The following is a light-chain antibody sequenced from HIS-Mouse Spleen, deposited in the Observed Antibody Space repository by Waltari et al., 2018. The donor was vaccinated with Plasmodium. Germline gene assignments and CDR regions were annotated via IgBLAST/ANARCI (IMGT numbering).Light chain of an antibody. J-gene: IGLJ1*01. Sequence: SYELTQPPSVSVSPGQTARITCSGDALPKQYAYWYQQKQGQAPVLVINKDSERASGIPERFSGSSSGTTVTLTISGVQAEDEADYYCQSADSSGTYVFGTGTKVTVL. CDR1: ALPKQY. V-gene: IGLV3-25*03. CDR2: KDS. CDR3: QSADSSGTYV.